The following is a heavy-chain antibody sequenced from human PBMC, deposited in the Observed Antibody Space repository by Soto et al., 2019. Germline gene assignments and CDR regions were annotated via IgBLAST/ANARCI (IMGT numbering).Heavy chain of an antibody. CDR2: IRGYNGNT. J-gene: IGHJ6*02. V-gene: IGHV1-18*01. CDR3: ARDRPTRDV. CDR1: GYTFTSYG. Sequence: QVQLVQSGAEVKKPGASVKVSCKASGYTFTSYGISWVRQAPGQGLEWMGWIRGYNGNTNYAQKLQGRVTKTTDTSTCTAHMELRSLGSDDTALYYCARDRPTRDVWGQGTTVTVSS.